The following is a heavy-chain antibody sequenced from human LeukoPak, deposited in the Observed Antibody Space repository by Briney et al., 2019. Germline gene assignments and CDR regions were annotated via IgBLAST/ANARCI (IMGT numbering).Heavy chain of an antibody. V-gene: IGHV3-21*01. CDR2: ISSSSNYI. J-gene: IGHJ1*01. Sequence: PGGSLRLSCAASGFTFSSYRMNWVRQAPGKGLEWVSSISSSSNYISYADSVKGRFTISRDNAKNSLYLQMNSLRAEDTAVYYCASPKDYDTSVQSLRGQGTLVTVSS. D-gene: IGHD3-22*01. CDR1: GFTFSSYR. CDR3: ASPKDYDTSVQSL.